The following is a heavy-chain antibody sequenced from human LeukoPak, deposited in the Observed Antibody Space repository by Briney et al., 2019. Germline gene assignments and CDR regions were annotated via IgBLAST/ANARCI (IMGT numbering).Heavy chain of an antibody. J-gene: IGHJ4*02. D-gene: IGHD2-2*01. Sequence: GGSLRPSCAASGFTFSSYAMSWVRQAPGKGLEWVSAISGSGGSTYYADSVKGRFAISRDNSRNTLYLEMNSLRAEDTALYYCAKHCGTASCFRFDYWGQGTLVTVSS. CDR2: ISGSGGST. CDR1: GFTFSSYA. CDR3: AKHCGTASCFRFDY. V-gene: IGHV3-23*01.